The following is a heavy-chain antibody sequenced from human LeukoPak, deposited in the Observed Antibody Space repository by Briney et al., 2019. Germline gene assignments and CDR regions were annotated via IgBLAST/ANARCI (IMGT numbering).Heavy chain of an antibody. Sequence: PGGSLRLSCAASGFTFSSYWMHWVRQAPGKGLVWVSRINSDGSSTSYADSVKGRFTISRDNAKNTLYLQMNSLRAEDTAVYYCAREAYDYGDYFPDYWGQGTLVTASS. CDR1: GFTFSSYW. V-gene: IGHV3-74*01. J-gene: IGHJ4*02. D-gene: IGHD4-17*01. CDR3: AREAYDYGDYFPDY. CDR2: INSDGSST.